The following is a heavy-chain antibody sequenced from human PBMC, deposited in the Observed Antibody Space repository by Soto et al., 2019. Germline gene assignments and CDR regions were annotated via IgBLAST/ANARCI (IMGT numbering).Heavy chain of an antibody. D-gene: IGHD4-4*01. Sequence: GGSLRLSCAASGFTFSNYDMGWVRQAPGKGLEWVSVISHSGSGTYYADSAKGRFTISRDNSKTTLFLQMNSLRAEDTALYYCVRHAKLTTVTANVGYYYGLDVWGQGTTVTVSS. CDR2: ISHSGSGT. V-gene: IGHV3-23*01. J-gene: IGHJ6*02. CDR1: GFTFSNYD. CDR3: VRHAKLTTVTANVGYYYGLDV.